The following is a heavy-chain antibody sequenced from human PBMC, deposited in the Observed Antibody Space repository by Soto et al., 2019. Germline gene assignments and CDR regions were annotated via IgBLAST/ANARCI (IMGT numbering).Heavy chain of an antibody. V-gene: IGHV3-21*01. CDR1: GFTFSNYA. CDR3: ARDFEG. J-gene: IGHJ6*02. CDR2: IGGSSTYI. Sequence: EVHLVESGGGLVKPGGSLRLSCAASGFTFSNYAMNWVRQAPGKGLEWVSSIGGSSTYIYYADSVKGRFTISRDNAKNSMYLQVNSLRAEDTAVYYCARDFEGWVQGTTVTVSS.